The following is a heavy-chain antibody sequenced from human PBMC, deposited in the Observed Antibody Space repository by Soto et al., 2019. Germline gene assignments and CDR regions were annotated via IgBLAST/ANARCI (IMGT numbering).Heavy chain of an antibody. V-gene: IGHV4-30-4*01. J-gene: IGHJ6*02. CDR3: ARKGGYYDFWSGYFGSGMDV. Sequence: SETLSLTCTVSGGSISSGDYYWSWIRQPPGKGLEWIGYIYYSGSTYYNPSLKSRVTISVDTSKYQFSLKLSSVTAADTAVYYCARKGGYYDFWSGYFGSGMDVWGQGTTVTVSS. CDR1: GGSISSGDYY. D-gene: IGHD3-3*01. CDR2: IYYSGST.